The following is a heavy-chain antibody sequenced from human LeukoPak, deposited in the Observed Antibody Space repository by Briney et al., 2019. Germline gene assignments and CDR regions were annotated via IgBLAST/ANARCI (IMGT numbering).Heavy chain of an antibody. CDR3: ARGRRPSSGSSNRNWFDP. Sequence: ASVKVSCKASGYTFTSYDINWVRQATGQGLEWMGWMNPNSGNTGYAQKFQGRVTTTRNTSISTAYMELSSLRSEDTAVYYCARGRRPSSGSSNRNWFDPWGQGTLVTVSS. CDR1: GYTFTSYD. V-gene: IGHV1-8*03. CDR2: MNPNSGNT. D-gene: IGHD1-26*01. J-gene: IGHJ5*02.